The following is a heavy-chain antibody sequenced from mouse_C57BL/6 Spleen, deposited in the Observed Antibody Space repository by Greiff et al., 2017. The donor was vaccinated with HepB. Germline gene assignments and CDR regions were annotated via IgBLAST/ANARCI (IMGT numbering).Heavy chain of an antibody. CDR1: GYSFTGYY. J-gene: IGHJ4*01. D-gene: IGHD3-2*02. Sequence: EVQLVESGPELVKPGASVKISCKASGYSFTGYYMNWVKQSPEKSLEWIGEINPSTGGTTYNQKFKAKATLTVDKSSSTAYMQLKSLTSEDSAVYYCARSLRPNYAMDYWGQGTSVTVSS. V-gene: IGHV1-42*01. CDR2: INPSTGGT. CDR3: ARSLRPNYAMDY.